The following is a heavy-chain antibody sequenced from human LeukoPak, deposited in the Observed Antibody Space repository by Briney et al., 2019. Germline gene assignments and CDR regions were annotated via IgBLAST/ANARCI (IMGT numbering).Heavy chain of an antibody. CDR3: ARVDSIAVAGGFDY. J-gene: IGHJ4*02. V-gene: IGHV4-39*07. CDR1: GGSISSRSYY. D-gene: IGHD6-19*01. CDR2: IYYSGST. Sequence: SETLSLTCTVSGGSISSRSYYWGWIRQPPGKGLEWIGSIYYSGSTYYNPSLKSRVTISVDTSKNQFSLKLSSVTAADTAVYYCARVDSIAVAGGFDYWGQGTLVTVSS.